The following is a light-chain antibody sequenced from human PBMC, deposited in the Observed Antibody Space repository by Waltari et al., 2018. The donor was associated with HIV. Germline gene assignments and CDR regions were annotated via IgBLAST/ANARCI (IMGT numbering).Light chain of an antibody. J-gene: IGKJ3*01. CDR3: QQYFSSPFT. CDR2: WAS. CDR1: QSVFYSSNNRNY. Sequence: DIVMTQSPDSLAVSLGERATIHCKSSQSVFYSSNNRNYLAWYQQKPGQPPKLLLYWASTRESGVPDRFSGSGSGTDFTLTISSLQAEDVAAYYCQQYFSSPFTFGPGTKVDIK. V-gene: IGKV4-1*01.